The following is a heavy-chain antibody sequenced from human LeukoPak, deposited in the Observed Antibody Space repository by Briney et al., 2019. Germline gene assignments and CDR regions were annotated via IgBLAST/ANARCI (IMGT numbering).Heavy chain of an antibody. CDR3: ARDSGYCSSTSCYGRAFDI. V-gene: IGHV1-46*01. J-gene: IGHJ3*02. CDR1: GYTFTSYY. D-gene: IGHD2-2*01. CDR2: INPSGGST. Sequence: ASVKVSYKASGYTFTSYYMHWVRQAPGQGLEWMGIINPSGGSTSYAQKFQGRVTMTRDTSTSTVYMELSSLRSEDTAVYYCARDSGYCSSTSCYGRAFDIWGQGTMVTVSS.